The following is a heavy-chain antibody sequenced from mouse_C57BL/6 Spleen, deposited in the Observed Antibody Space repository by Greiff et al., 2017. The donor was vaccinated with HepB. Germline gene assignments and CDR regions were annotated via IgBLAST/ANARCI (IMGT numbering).Heavy chain of an antibody. V-gene: IGHV1-80*01. D-gene: IGHD2-4*01. CDR3: ASSYDYDDCDY. CDR2: IYPGDGDT. CDR1: GYAFSSYW. J-gene: IGHJ2*01. Sequence: QVQLKQSGAELVKPGASVKISCKASGYAFSSYWMNWVKQRPGKGLEWIGQIYPGDGDTNYNGKFKGKATLTADKSSSTAYMQLSSLTSEDSAVYCCASSYDYDDCDYWGQGTTLTVSS.